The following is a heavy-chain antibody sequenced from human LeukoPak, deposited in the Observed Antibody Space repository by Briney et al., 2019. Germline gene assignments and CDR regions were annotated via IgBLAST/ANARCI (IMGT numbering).Heavy chain of an antibody. V-gene: IGHV3-9*01. CDR1: GFSFDDYA. D-gene: IGHD3-22*01. CDR3: ARDAYYYEK. CDR2: ISWNGNSI. Sequence: GRSLRLSCAASGFSFDDYAMHWVRQAPGKGLEWVSAISWNGNSIVYADSVKGRFTISRDNARNTLYLQMNSLRAEDTAVYYCARDAYYYEKWGQGTLVTVSS. J-gene: IGHJ4*02.